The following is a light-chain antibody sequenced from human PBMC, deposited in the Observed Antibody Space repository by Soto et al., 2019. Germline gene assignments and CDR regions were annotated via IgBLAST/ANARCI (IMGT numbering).Light chain of an antibody. CDR3: CSYAGSYTLV. CDR1: SSDVGGYNY. Sequence: QSALTQPRSVSGSPGQSVTISCTGSSSDVGGYNYVSWYQQHSGKAPRLMIYDVTKRPSGVPDRFSGSKSGNTASLTISGHQAEDEAEYYCCSYAGSYTLVFGTGTKLTVL. CDR2: DVT. V-gene: IGLV2-11*01. J-gene: IGLJ1*01.